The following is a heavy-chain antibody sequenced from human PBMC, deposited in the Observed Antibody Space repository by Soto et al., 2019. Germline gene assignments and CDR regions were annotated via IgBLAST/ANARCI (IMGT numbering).Heavy chain of an antibody. CDR2: IYPGDSDT. D-gene: IGHD5-12*01. CDR1: GYSFTSYW. Sequence: GESLKISCKGSGYSFTSYWIGWVRQIPGKGREWMMIIYPGDSDTRYSPSVQGQVTISADKSISTAYLQWSSLKASDTAMYYCARLYSGYYYYYGMDVWGQGTTVTVSS. CDR3: ARLYSGYYYYYGMDV. J-gene: IGHJ6*02. V-gene: IGHV5-51*01.